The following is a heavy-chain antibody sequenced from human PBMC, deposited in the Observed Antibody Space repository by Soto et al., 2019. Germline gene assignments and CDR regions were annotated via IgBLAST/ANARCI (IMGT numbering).Heavy chain of an antibody. V-gene: IGHV3-30*14. Sequence: QVQLVESGGGVVQPGRSLRLSCAASGFSFSSYAIHWVRQAPGKGLEWVVVISDDGVYKFYADSVKGRDTISRDNSKDTLSLQVDSLRVEDTAVYYWARDQNPAISSHYYGMDVWGQGTTVSVSS. CDR1: GFSFSSYA. CDR2: ISDDGVYK. CDR3: ARDQNPAISSHYYGMDV. D-gene: IGHD5-18*01. J-gene: IGHJ6*01.